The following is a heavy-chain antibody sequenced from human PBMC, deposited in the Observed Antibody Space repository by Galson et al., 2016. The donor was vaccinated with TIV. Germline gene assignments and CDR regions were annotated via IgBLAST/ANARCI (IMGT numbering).Heavy chain of an antibody. CDR3: ARMVYGDYPPRFYFDY. CDR2: IDWDDDK. J-gene: IGHJ4*02. V-gene: IGHV2-70*04. CDR1: GFSLSTSGMR. Sequence: PALVKPTQTLTLTCTFSGFSLSTSGMRVSWIRQPPGKALEWLARIDWDDDKFYSTSLKTRLTISTDTSKNQVVLTMTNVHPVDTATYYCARMVYGDYPPRFYFDYWGQGILVTVSS. D-gene: IGHD4-17*01.